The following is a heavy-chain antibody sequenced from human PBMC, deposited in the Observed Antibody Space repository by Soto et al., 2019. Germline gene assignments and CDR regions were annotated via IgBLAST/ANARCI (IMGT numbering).Heavy chain of an antibody. CDR1: GFTFSSYS. CDR3: ARVRYNWNYDDDAFDI. D-gene: IGHD1-7*01. J-gene: IGHJ3*02. V-gene: IGHV3-48*02. Sequence: GGSLRLSCAASGFTFSSYSMNWVRQAPGKGLEWVSYISSSSSTIYYADSVKGRFTISRDNAKNSLYLQMNSLRDEDTAVYYCARVRYNWNYDDDAFDIWGQGTMVTVSS. CDR2: ISSSSSTI.